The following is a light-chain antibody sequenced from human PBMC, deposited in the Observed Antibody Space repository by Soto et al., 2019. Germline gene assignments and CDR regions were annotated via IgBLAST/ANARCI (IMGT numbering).Light chain of an antibody. CDR2: GAS. CDR3: QQYNNWPPWT. V-gene: IGKV3-15*01. CDR1: QSVSSN. J-gene: IGKJ1*01. Sequence: EIVMTQSPATLSVSPGERATLSCRASQSVSSNLACYQQKPGQAPRLLIYGASTRATGIPARFSGSGSGTEFTLTISSLQSEDFDVYYCQQYNNWPPWTFGQGTTVEIK.